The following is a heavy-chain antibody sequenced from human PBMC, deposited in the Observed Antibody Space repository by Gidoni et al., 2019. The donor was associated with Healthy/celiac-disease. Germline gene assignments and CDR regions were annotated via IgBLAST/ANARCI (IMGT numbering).Heavy chain of an antibody. Sequence: QVQLQESGPGLVKPSQTMSLTCTVSGGSISSGGYYWSWIRQHPGKGLEWIGYIYYSGSTYYNPSLKSRVTISVDTSKNQFSLKLSSVTAADTAVYYCARGEGTMIVAADAFDIWGQGTMVTVSS. V-gene: IGHV4-31*03. CDR2: IYYSGST. CDR1: GGSISSGGYY. CDR3: ARGEGTMIVAADAFDI. D-gene: IGHD3-22*01. J-gene: IGHJ3*02.